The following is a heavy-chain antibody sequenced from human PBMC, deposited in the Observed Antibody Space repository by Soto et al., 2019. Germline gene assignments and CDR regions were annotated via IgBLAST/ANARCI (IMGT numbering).Heavy chain of an antibody. CDR1: GFTFSSYG. J-gene: IGHJ4*02. CDR2: ISYDGSNK. V-gene: IGHV3-30*03. D-gene: IGHD3-22*01. Sequence: GGSLRLSCAASGFTFSSYGMHWVRQAPGKGLEWVAVISYDGSNKYYADSVKGRFTISRDNSKNTLYLQMNSLRAEDTAVYYCARGYDSSGYYTVLDYWGQGTLVTVSS. CDR3: ARGYDSSGYYTVLDY.